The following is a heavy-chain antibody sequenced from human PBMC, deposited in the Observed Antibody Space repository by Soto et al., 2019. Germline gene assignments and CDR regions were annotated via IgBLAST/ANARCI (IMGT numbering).Heavy chain of an antibody. J-gene: IGHJ3*02. D-gene: IGHD3-16*02. CDR2: ISSSSSYI. Sequence: LRLSCAASGFTFSSYSMNWVRQAPGKGLEWVSSISSSSSYIYYADSVKGRFTISRDNAKNSLYLQMNSLRAEDTAVYYCATESYVWGSYRYFSAFDIWGQGTMVTVSS. CDR1: GFTFSSYS. V-gene: IGHV3-21*01. CDR3: ATESYVWGSYRYFSAFDI.